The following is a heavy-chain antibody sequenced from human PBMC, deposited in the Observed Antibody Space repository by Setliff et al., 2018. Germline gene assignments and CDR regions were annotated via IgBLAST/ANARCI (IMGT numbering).Heavy chain of an antibody. CDR1: GGTFSGYA. J-gene: IGHJ6*02. CDR3: ARDSVTLGQLERRGGWHYYGMDV. CDR2: ITPIFETA. V-gene: IGHV1-69*05. Sequence: SVKVSCKASGGTFSGYAFSWVRQAPGQGLEWIGGITPIFETAHYAEKFRDRVTITTDKSTTTVHMELSSLTSEDTAVYFCARDSVTLGQLERRGGWHYYGMDVWGQGTTVTVSS. D-gene: IGHD1-1*01.